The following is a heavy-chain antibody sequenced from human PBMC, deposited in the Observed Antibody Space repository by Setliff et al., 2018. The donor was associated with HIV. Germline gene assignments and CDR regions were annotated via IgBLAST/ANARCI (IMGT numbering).Heavy chain of an antibody. CDR1: GGSISSGSHY. D-gene: IGHD6-6*01. CDR3: AREFSSSSFDQ. J-gene: IGHJ4*02. V-gene: IGHV4-39*02. CDR2: IYYSGTT. Sequence: SETLSLTCSVSGGSISSGSHYWGWIRQAPGKGLEWIGNIYYSGTTFYNPSLKSRVSISVDTSRNELSLKLTSVTAADTAVYYCAREFSSSSFDQWGQGTLVTGSS.